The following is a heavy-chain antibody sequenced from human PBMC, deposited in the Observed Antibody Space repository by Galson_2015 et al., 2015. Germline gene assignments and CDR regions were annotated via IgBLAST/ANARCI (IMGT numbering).Heavy chain of an antibody. CDR1: GYTFTNYA. CDR3: AREDVSSGYYLKR. V-gene: IGHV1-3*01. D-gene: IGHD3-22*01. Sequence: SVKVSCKASGYTFTNYAMHWVRQAPGQRLEWMGWINAGNGNTKYSQKFQGRVTITRDTSASTAYMELSSLRSEDTAVYYCAREDVSSGYYLKRWGQGTLVTVSS. J-gene: IGHJ4*02. CDR2: INAGNGNT.